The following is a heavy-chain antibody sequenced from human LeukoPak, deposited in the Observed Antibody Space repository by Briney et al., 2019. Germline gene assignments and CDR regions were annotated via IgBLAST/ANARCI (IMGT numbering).Heavy chain of an antibody. J-gene: IGHJ4*02. CDR2: IRYDGSNK. V-gene: IGHV3-30*02. CDR3: AKDQSVLMVYAARGGFDY. D-gene: IGHD2-8*01. CDR1: GFAFNSYG. Sequence: AGGSLRLSCAASGFAFNSYGMHWVRQAPGKGLEWVAFIRYDGSNKYYADSVKGRFTISRDNSKNTLYLQMNSLRAEDTAVYYCAKDQSVLMVYAARGGFDYWGQGTLVTVSS.